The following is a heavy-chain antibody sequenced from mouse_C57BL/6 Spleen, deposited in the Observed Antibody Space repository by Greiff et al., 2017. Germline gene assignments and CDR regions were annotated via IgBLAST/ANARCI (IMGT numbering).Heavy chain of an antibody. CDR3: ARNDDGYYPHFDY. V-gene: IGHV1-22*01. Sequence: EVQLQQSGPELVKPGASVKMSCKASGYTFTDYNMHWVKQSHGKSLEWIGYINPNNGGTSYNQKLKGKATLTVNKSSSTAYMELHSMSSEDSEVYYCARNDDGYYPHFDYWGQGTTLTVSS. CDR1: GYTFTDYN. CDR2: INPNNGGT. D-gene: IGHD2-3*01. J-gene: IGHJ2*01.